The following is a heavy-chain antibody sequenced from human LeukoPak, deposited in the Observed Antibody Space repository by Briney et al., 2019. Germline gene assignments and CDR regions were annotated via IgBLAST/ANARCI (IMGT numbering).Heavy chain of an antibody. V-gene: IGHV1-2*06. CDR1: GYTFTGYY. Sequence: VXCKASGYTFTGYYMHCVRQAPGQGLEWMGRINPNSGGTNYTQKFQGRVTMTRDTSISTAYMELSRLRSDDTAVYYCARDAAFYDSSGYSDAFDIWGQGTMVTVSS. CDR2: INPNSGGT. J-gene: IGHJ3*02. CDR3: ARDAAFYDSSGYSDAFDI. D-gene: IGHD3-22*01.